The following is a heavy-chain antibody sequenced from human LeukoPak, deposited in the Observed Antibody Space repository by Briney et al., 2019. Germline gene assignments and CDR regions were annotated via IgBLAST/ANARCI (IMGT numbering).Heavy chain of an antibody. V-gene: IGHV3-21*01. D-gene: IGHD2-21*02. Sequence: GGSLRLSCGASKFTFSSYVMNWVRQAPGKGLEWVSSISSNSYEIYYADSVRGRFTISRDNSRNTVYLQMNNLRGDDTAVYYCAKDISGGDCPNYWGQGTLVTASS. CDR3: AKDISGGDCPNY. CDR2: ISSNSYEI. CDR1: KFTFSSYV. J-gene: IGHJ4*02.